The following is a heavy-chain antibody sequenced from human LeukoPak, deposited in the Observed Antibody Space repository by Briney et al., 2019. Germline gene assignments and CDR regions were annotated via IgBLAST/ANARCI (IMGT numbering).Heavy chain of an antibody. D-gene: IGHD3-10*01. CDR1: GFTFSSYA. CDR3: ARDYYGSGSYGYFDY. CDR2: ISYDGSNK. V-gene: IGHV3-30-3*01. Sequence: GGSLRLSRAASGFTFSSYAMHWVCQAPGKGLEWVAVISYDGSNKYYADSVKGRFTISRDNSKNTVYLQMNSLRAEDTALYYCARDYYGSGSYGYFDYWGQGTLVTVSS. J-gene: IGHJ4*02.